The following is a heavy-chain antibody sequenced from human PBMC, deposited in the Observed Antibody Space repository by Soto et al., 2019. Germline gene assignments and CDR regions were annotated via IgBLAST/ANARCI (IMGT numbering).Heavy chain of an antibody. CDR1: GGTFSSYS. CDR2: LIPMFGTT. D-gene: IGHD3-9*01. V-gene: IGHV1-69*18. J-gene: IGHJ6*02. Sequence: QMQLVQSGAEVKTPGSSVKVSCKASGGTFSSYSINWVRQAPGQGLEWMGRLIPMFGTTDYAQRFQGRVTFTADESTSTASMEVTNLTSEDTAVYYCARALVLTFTRFYDMDVWGQGTTVTVSS. CDR3: ARALVLTFTRFYDMDV.